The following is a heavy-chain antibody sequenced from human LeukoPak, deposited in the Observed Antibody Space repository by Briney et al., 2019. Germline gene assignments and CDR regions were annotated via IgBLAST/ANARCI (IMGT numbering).Heavy chain of an antibody. CDR3: ASGYCSGGHCYSVYFQH. D-gene: IGHD2-15*01. CDR2: IYSGGNT. Sequence: GGSLRLSCAASGFTVSSNYMSWVRQAPGKGLEWVSVIYSGGNTYYADSVQGRFTISRDNSKNTLYLQMNSRRAEDTAVYYCASGYCSGGHCYSVYFQHWGQGTLVTVSS. CDR1: GFTVSSNY. V-gene: IGHV3-53*01. J-gene: IGHJ1*01.